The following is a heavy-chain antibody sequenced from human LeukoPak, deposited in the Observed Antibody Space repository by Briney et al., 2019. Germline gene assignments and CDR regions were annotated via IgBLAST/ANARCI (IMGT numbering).Heavy chain of an antibody. J-gene: IGHJ4*02. Sequence: GGSLRLSCAASGFTFSSYAMSWVRQAPGKGLEWVGRIKSRTDGGTTDYAAPVKGRFTISRDDSKNTLYLQMNSLKTEDTAVYYCTTGVVADTDYWGQGTLVTVSS. CDR1: GFTFSSYA. V-gene: IGHV3-15*01. CDR2: IKSRTDGGTT. D-gene: IGHD2-15*01. CDR3: TTGVVADTDY.